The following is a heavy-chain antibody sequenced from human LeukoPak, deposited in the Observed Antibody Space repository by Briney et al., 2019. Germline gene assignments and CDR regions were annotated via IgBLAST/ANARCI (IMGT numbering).Heavy chain of an antibody. CDR3: ARGGVLRYFDWLSKSYMDV. V-gene: IGHV1-2*02. CDR2: INPNSGGT. Sequence: ASVKVSCKASGYTFTGYYMHWVRQAPGQGLEWMGWINPNSGGTNYAQKFQGRVTMTRDTSISTAYMELSRLRSDDTAVYYCARGGVLRYFDWLSKSYMDVWGKGTTVTVSS. CDR1: GYTFTGYY. D-gene: IGHD3-9*01. J-gene: IGHJ6*03.